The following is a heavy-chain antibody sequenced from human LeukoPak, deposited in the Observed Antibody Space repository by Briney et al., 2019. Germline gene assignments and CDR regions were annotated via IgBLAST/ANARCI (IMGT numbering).Heavy chain of an antibody. CDR2: IYYSGST. D-gene: IGHD6-13*01. Sequence: SETLSLTCTVSGGSISSYYCSWIRQPPGKGLGWIGYIYYSGSTNYNPSLKSRVTISVDTTKNQFSLKLSSVTAADTAVYYCARAGIAAAGIFDYWGQGTLVTVSS. J-gene: IGHJ4*02. V-gene: IGHV4-59*01. CDR3: ARAGIAAAGIFDY. CDR1: GGSISSYY.